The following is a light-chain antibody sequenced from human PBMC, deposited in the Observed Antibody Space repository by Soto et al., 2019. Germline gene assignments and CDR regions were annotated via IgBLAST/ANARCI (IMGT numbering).Light chain of an antibody. CDR2: AAS. Sequence: IQVTHVPSTLSASLGDRVTISCRASQSIKNDLAWYQQKPGQAPKFPIHAASSLQRGVPSRFNGSGSGTDFTLSVSSLQAEDFAAYYCQQFSSYPPTFGGGTKVDIK. V-gene: IGKV1-16*01. CDR3: QQFSSYPPT. CDR1: QSIKND. J-gene: IGKJ4*02.